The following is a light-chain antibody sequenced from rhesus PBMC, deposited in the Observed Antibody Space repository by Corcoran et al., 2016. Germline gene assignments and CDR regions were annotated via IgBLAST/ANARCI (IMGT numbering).Light chain of an antibody. CDR2: EVS. Sequence: QAALTQPRSVSGSPGQSVTISCTGTSSDIGGYNYVSWYQQHPGTAPKLMISEVSKRPSGVSDRFSGSKSGNTASLTISGLQAEDEADYYCRSYAGSNTYIFGAGTRLTVL. CDR1: SSDIGGYNY. J-gene: IGLJ1*01. V-gene: IGLV2-32*02. CDR3: RSYAGSNTYI.